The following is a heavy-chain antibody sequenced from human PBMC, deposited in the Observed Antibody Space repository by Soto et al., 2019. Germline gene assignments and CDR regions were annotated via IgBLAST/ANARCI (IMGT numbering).Heavy chain of an antibody. CDR3: AKDIRYYYDSSGEPFQH. CDR1: GFTFSSYA. Sequence: GGSLRLSCAAAGFTFSSYAMSWVRTDPGKGLEWVSAISGSGGSTYYADSVKGRFTISRDNSKSTLYLQMNSLRAEGTAVYYYAKDIRYYYDSSGEPFQHWGQGTLVTVSS. CDR2: ISGSGGST. V-gene: IGHV3-23*01. J-gene: IGHJ1*01. D-gene: IGHD3-22*01.